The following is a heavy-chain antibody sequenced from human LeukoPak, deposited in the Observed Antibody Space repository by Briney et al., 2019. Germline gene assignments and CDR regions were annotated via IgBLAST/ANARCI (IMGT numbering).Heavy chain of an antibody. D-gene: IGHD3-3*01. Sequence: LSGGSLRLSCAASGFTFDDYAMHWVRQAPGKGLEWVSGVSWNSGSIGYADSVKGRFTISRDNSKNTLYLQMNSLRAEDTAVYYCARALNYDFWSGNYYFDYWGQGTLVTVSS. CDR3: ARALNYDFWSGNYYFDY. CDR2: VSWNSGSI. V-gene: IGHV3-9*01. CDR1: GFTFDDYA. J-gene: IGHJ4*02.